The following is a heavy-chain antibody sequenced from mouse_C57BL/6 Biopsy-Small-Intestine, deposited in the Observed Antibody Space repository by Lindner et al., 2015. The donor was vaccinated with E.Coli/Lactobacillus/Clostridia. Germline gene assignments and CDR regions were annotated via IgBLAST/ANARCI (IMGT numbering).Heavy chain of an antibody. Sequence: VQLQESGPELVKPGDSVKMSCKASGYTFTDYCMDWVKQSHGKSLEWIGYIYPNNGGTSYNQKFKGKATLTVDKSSSTAYMELHSLTSEDSAVYYCARRVDGRSSYAMDYWGQGTSVTVSS. V-gene: IGHV1-34*02. CDR1: GYTFTDYC. J-gene: IGHJ4*01. D-gene: IGHD1-1*02. CDR2: IYPNNGGT. CDR3: ARRVDGRSSYAMDY.